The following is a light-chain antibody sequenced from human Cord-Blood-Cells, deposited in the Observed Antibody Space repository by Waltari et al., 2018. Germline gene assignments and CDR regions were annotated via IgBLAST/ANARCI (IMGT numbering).Light chain of an antibody. CDR3: CSYAGSSTLV. V-gene: IGLV2-23*01. J-gene: IGLJ3*02. CDR1: SRDVGSYNL. CDR2: EGS. Sequence: QPALTQPASVSGSPGQSITISCTGTSRDVGSYNLVACYQQHPGKAPKLMIYEGSKRPSGVSNRFSGSKSGNTAALTVSGLQAEDEADYYCCSYAGSSTLVFGGGTKLTVL.